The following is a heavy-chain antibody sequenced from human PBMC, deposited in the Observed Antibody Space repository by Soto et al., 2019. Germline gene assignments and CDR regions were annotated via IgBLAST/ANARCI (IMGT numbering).Heavy chain of an antibody. Sequence: EVQLLESGGGLVQPGGSLRLSCAASGFTFNNYAMNWVRQAPGKGLEWVSAISASGGNTYYADSVKGRFTISRDNSKNTLNLQMNSLRDEDTAIYYCAKDFVGQWLEDYWGQGTLVTVSS. V-gene: IGHV3-23*01. D-gene: IGHD6-19*01. J-gene: IGHJ4*02. CDR2: ISASGGNT. CDR1: GFTFNNYA. CDR3: AKDFVGQWLEDY.